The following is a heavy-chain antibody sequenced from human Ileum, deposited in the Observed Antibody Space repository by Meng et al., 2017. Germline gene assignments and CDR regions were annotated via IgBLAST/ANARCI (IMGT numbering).Heavy chain of an antibody. J-gene: IGHJ4*02. CDR3: ATSNDRDVYYLGY. CDR2: IFQSGRT. D-gene: IGHD3-22*01. V-gene: IGHV4-4*02. Sequence: QLHLQESGPLLVKPSGTLSLTCAVSGTWWSWVRQSPGKGLEWIGEIFQSGRTNYNPSLKSRVTISIDKSKSQISLQLSAVTAADTAVYSCATSNDRDVYYLGYWGQGTLVTVSS. CDR1: GTW.